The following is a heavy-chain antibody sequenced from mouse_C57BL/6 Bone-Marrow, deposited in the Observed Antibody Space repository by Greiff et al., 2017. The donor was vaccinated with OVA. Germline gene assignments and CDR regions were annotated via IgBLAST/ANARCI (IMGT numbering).Heavy chain of an antibody. V-gene: IGHV1-61*01. CDR3: ARYGTTVVDPFAY. CDR1: GYTFTSYW. J-gene: IGHJ3*01. Sequence: VQLQQPGAELVRPGSSVKLSCKASGYTFTSYWMAWVKQRPGQGLEWIGNIYPSDSETHYNQKFKDKATLTVDKSSSTAYMQLSSLTSEDSAVYYCARYGTTVVDPFAYWGQGTLVTVSA. D-gene: IGHD1-1*01. CDR2: IYPSDSET.